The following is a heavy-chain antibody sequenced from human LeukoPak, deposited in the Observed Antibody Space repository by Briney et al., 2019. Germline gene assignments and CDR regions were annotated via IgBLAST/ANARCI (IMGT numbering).Heavy chain of an antibody. CDR2: IWYDGTNK. Sequence: GRSLRLSRAASGFTLSNYGMHWVRQAPGKGLEWVAVIWYDGTNKQYVDSVKGRFTISRDNSENTLYLQMNSLRDEDTAVYYCARESSLTGAYFDWWGQGTLVTVSS. D-gene: IGHD3-10*01. CDR1: GFTLSNYG. CDR3: ARESSLTGAYFDW. V-gene: IGHV3-33*01. J-gene: IGHJ4*02.